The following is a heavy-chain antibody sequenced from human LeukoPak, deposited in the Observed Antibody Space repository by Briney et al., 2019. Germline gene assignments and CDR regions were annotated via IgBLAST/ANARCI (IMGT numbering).Heavy chain of an antibody. Sequence: ASVKVSCKASGYTFTSYAMHWVRQAPGQRLEWMGWINAGNGNTKYSQKFQGRVTITRDTSASTAYMELSSLRSEDTAVYYCARGVGATDDYFDYWGQGTLVTVSS. CDR2: INAGNGNT. D-gene: IGHD1-26*01. V-gene: IGHV1-3*01. CDR3: ARGVGATDDYFDY. CDR1: GYTFTSYA. J-gene: IGHJ4*02.